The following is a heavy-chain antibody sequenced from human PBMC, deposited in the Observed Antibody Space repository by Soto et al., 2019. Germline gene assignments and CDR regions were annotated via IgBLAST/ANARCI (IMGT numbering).Heavy chain of an antibody. J-gene: IGHJ4*02. D-gene: IGHD4-17*01. Sequence: GGSLRLSCAASAFTFTDYWMSWVRQSPGKGLEWVGNVKQDGSVTYYADSVRGRFIISRDNARNSVYQQMSSLPAEDTAVYYCASQRNYGDYYYWGQETLVT. CDR3: ASQRNYGDYYY. CDR2: VKQDGSVT. V-gene: IGHV3-7*01. CDR1: AFTFTDYW.